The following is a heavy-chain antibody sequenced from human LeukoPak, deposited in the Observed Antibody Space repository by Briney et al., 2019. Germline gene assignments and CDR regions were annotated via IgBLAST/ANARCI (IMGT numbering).Heavy chain of an antibody. D-gene: IGHD5-12*01. CDR1: GFTFSSYG. CDR3: AKWNGYDYPYYYYYYMDV. J-gene: IGHJ6*03. Sequence: PGGSLRFSCAASGFTFSSYGMHWVRQAPGKGLEWVAVISYDGSNKYYADSVKGRFTISRDNSKNTLYLQMNSLRAEDTAVYYCAKWNGYDYPYYYYYYMDVWGKGTTVTISS. CDR2: ISYDGSNK. V-gene: IGHV3-30*18.